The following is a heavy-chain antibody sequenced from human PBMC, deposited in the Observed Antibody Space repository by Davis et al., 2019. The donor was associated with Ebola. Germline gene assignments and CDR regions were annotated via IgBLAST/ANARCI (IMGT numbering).Heavy chain of an antibody. D-gene: IGHD5-24*01. CDR3: AKDPSENGYNDYYFDY. Sequence: GGSLRLSCAASGFTFSSYSMNWVRQAPGKGLEWVAVISYDGSNKYYADSVKGRFTISRDNSKNTLYLQMNSLRAEDTAVYYCAKDPSENGYNDYYFDYWGQGTLVTVSS. CDR2: ISYDGSNK. CDR1: GFTFSSYS. V-gene: IGHV3-30*18. J-gene: IGHJ4*02.